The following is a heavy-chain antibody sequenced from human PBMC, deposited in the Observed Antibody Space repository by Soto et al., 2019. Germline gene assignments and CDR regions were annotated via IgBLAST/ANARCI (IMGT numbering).Heavy chain of an antibody. D-gene: IGHD3-10*01. J-gene: IGHJ5*02. CDR1: GGSTSSGGYS. CDR3: ARYSMVRGVNP. V-gene: IGHV4-30-2*01. Sequence: PSETLSLTCAVSGGSTSSGGYSWSWIRQPPGKGLEWIGYIYHSGSTYYNPSLKSRVTISVDRSKNQFSLKLSSVTAADTAVYYCARYSMVRGVNPWGQGTLVTVSS. CDR2: IYHSGST.